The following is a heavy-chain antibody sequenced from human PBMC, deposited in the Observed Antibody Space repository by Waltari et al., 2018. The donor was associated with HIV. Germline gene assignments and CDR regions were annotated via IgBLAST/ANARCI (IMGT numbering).Heavy chain of an antibody. D-gene: IGHD1-1*01. CDR1: GDSISRSSYY. J-gene: IGHJ4*02. V-gene: IGHV4-39*01. CDR2: IDYSVNT. CDR3: ARQTTTGIIPGPSHY. Sequence: QLQLQESGPGLVKPSENLSLTCTVSGDSISRSSYYWGWIRQPPGKGLEWSGSIDYSVNTYYNPSLRSRVTISVDTSKNQFSLKLRSVTAADTAVYYCARQTTTGIIPGPSHYWGLGTLVTVSS.